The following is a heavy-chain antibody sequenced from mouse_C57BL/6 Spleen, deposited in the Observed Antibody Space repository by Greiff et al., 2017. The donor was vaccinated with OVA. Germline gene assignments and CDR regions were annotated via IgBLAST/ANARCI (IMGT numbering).Heavy chain of an antibody. D-gene: IGHD4-1*01. CDR2: IDPSDSYT. V-gene: IGHV1-69*01. CDR3: ASNWDVGNFDD. CDR1: GYTFTSYW. Sequence: QVQLQQPGAELVMPGASVKLSCKASGYTFTSYWMHWVKQRPGQGLEWIGEIDPSDSYTNYNQKFKGKSTLTVDKSSSTAYMQLSSLTSEDSAVYYCASNWDVGNFDDWGQGTTLTVSS. J-gene: IGHJ2*01.